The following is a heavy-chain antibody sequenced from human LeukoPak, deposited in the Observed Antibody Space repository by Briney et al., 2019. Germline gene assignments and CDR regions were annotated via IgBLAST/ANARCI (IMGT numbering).Heavy chain of an antibody. J-gene: IGHJ6*03. D-gene: IGHD3-22*01. CDR1: GFTFNTYE. V-gene: IGHV3-74*01. Sequence: GGSLRLSCAASGFTFNTYEMNWVRQAPGKGLVWVSRINTDGSSTSYADSVKGRFTISRDNAKNTLYLQMNSLRAEDTAVYYCARARIPGYYDSGNMDVWGKGTTVTVSS. CDR3: ARARIPGYYDSGNMDV. CDR2: INTDGSST.